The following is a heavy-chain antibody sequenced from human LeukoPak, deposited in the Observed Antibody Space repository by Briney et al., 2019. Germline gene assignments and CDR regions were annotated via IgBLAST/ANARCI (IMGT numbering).Heavy chain of an antibody. V-gene: IGHV3-7*03. J-gene: IGHJ4*02. Sequence: GGSLRLSCAASGFTFSSSWMTWVRQAPGKGLEWVANINEDGTEKYFVDSVKGRFTISRDNAKNLVYLQMNSLRAEDTAVYYCARGGLLWFGELWPFDYWGQGTLVTVSS. CDR2: INEDGTEK. D-gene: IGHD3-10*01. CDR3: ARGGLLWFGELWPFDY. CDR1: GFTFSSSW.